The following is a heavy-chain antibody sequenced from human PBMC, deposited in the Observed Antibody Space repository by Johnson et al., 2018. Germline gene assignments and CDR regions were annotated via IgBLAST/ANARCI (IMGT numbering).Heavy chain of an antibody. CDR3: ARLGGQLNYYSNMDV. D-gene: IGHD6-6*01. V-gene: IGHV3-30*03. Sequence: QVQLVQSGGGVVQPGRSLRLSCAASGFTFSTFGMHWVRQAPGKGLEWVAVISRDGGYKYYTDSVKGRFTISRDNAKNSLYLQRNSLRDDDTAVYYCARLGGQLNYYSNMDVWGQGTTVTVSS. CDR2: ISRDGGYK. CDR1: GFTFSTFG. J-gene: IGHJ6*02.